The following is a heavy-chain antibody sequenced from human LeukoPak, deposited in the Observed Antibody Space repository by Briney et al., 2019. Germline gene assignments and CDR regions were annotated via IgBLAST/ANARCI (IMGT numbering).Heavy chain of an antibody. J-gene: IGHJ4*02. D-gene: IGHD1-7*01. Sequence: KPGGSLRLSCAASGFTFSSYSMNWVRQAPGKGLEWVSSISSSSSYIYYADSVKGRFTISRDNAKNSLYLQMNSLRAEDTAVYYCAKVLVGTTCFEYWGQGTLVTVSS. V-gene: IGHV3-21*04. CDR3: AKVLVGTTCFEY. CDR1: GFTFSSYS. CDR2: ISSSSSYI.